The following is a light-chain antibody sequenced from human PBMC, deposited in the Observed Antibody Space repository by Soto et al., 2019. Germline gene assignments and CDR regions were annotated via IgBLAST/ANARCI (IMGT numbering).Light chain of an antibody. J-gene: IGKJ2*01. CDR1: QSVSSY. CDR3: QQRSNWPLT. CDR2: DAS. V-gene: IGKV3-11*01. Sequence: EIVLTQSPATLSLSPGERATLSCRASQSVSSYLAWYQQKPGQAPRLLIYDASNRATGIPARFSGSGSGTHFTLTISSLKPEDFAVYYCQQRSNWPLTFGQGTKLEIK.